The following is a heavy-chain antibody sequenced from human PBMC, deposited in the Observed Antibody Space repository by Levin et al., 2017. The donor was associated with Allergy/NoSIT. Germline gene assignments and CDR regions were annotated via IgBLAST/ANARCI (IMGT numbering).Heavy chain of an antibody. CDR1: GFSLSTSGMC. V-gene: IGHV2-70*01. J-gene: IGHJ4*02. Sequence: QTLSLTCTFSGFSLSTSGMCVSWIRQPPGKALEWLALIDWDDDKYYSTSLKTRLTISKDTSKNQVVLTMTNMDPVDTATYYCARTYSGSYGAVVDYWGQGTLVTVSS. D-gene: IGHD1-26*01. CDR2: IDWDDDK. CDR3: ARTYSGSYGAVVDY.